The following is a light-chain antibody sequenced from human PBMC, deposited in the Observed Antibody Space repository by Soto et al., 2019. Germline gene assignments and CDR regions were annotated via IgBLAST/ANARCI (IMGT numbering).Light chain of an antibody. CDR3: QQYNSYSPLT. CDR2: KAS. Sequence: DIQITQSASTLSASVGDRVTITCRASQSISSWLAWYQQKPGKAPKLLIYKASGLESGVPSRFSGSGSGTDFTLTISSLQPDDFATYYCQQYNSYSPLTFGGGTKVDIK. CDR1: QSISSW. V-gene: IGKV1-5*03. J-gene: IGKJ4*01.